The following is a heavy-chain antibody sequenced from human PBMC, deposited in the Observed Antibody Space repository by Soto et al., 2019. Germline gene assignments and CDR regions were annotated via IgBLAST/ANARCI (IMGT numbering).Heavy chain of an antibody. CDR3: ARTSYDSSGTAADP. D-gene: IGHD3-22*01. Sequence: QVQLQESGPGLVKPSQTLSLTCTVSGGSISSGGYYWSWIRQHPGKGLEWIGYIYYSGSTYYNPSLKCRVTISVDTSKNQFSLKLRSVTAADTAVYYCARTSYDSSGTAADPWGQGTLVTVSS. CDR2: IYYSGST. V-gene: IGHV4-31*03. J-gene: IGHJ5*02. CDR1: GGSISSGGYY.